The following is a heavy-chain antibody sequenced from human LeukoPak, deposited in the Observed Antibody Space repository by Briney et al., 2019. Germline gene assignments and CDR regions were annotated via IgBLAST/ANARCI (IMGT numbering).Heavy chain of an antibody. V-gene: IGHV3-20*01. CDR2: INWNGGST. J-gene: IGHJ4*02. CDR1: RFTFDDYG. CDR3: SRTRIAVAGSYFLDY. Sequence: GGSLRLSCAASRFTFDDYGMSWVRPAPGKGREWVSGINWNGGSTGYAHSVKGRFTISRDNAKNSLYLQMNSLRAEDTALYHWSRTRIAVAGSYFLDYWGQGTLFTVSS. D-gene: IGHD6-19*01.